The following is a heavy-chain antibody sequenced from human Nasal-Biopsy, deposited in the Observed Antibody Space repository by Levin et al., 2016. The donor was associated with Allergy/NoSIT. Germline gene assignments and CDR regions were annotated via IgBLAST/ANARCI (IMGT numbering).Heavy chain of an antibody. Sequence: GESLKISCAASGFTSSVYWMNWVRQAPGKGLEWVSLIHSDGSTTNYADSVKGRFTISRDNAKNTLYLQMNSLRVEDTAVYYCVRGGTYETLDSWGQGTLVTVSS. D-gene: IGHD3-22*01. J-gene: IGHJ4*02. CDR2: IHSDGSTT. CDR3: VRGGTYETLDS. V-gene: IGHV3-74*01. CDR1: GFTSSVYW.